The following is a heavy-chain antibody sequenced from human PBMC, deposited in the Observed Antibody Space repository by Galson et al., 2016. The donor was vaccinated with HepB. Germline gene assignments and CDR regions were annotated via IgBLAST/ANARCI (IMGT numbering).Heavy chain of an antibody. CDR3: ARASGGWYVY. V-gene: IGHV6-1*01. J-gene: IGHJ4*02. CDR1: GDSVSSNSAA. CDR2: TYYRSKWYN. Sequence: CAIYGDSVSSNSAAWNWIRQSPSRGLEWLGRTYYRSKWYNDYAVSEKSRIIINPDTSKNQFSLQLNSVTPEDTAGYYCARASGGWYVYWGQGTLVTVSS. D-gene: IGHD6-19*01.